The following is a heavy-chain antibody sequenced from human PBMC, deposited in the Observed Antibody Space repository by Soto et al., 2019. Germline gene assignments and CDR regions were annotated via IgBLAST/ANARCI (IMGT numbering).Heavy chain of an antibody. J-gene: IGHJ4*02. D-gene: IGHD2-8*01. CDR2: IDQSGST. V-gene: IGHV4-34*01. CDR3: ARAPIQSHQSVGLPRTSQTLDY. CDR1: GESFSGYY. Sequence: SQTMSVTYAVYGESFSGYYWRWIRKSTETGLEWIGEIDQSGSTNYNPALKSRVTISEDTSKNQFSLMLTSVTAADTAFYYCARAPIQSHQSVGLPRTSQTLDYWGQGTLVTVSS.